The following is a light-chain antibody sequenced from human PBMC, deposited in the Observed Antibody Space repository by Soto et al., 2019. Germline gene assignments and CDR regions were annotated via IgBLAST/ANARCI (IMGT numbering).Light chain of an antibody. Sequence: QSVLTQPPSASGTPGQSVTIPCTGTSSDVGDYNYVSWYQQHPGKAPKLMIYEVSNRPSGVSNRFSGSKSGNTASLTISGLQAEDEADYYCSSYTSSSTVVFGGGTKLTVL. J-gene: IGLJ2*01. CDR2: EVS. CDR1: SSDVGDYNY. V-gene: IGLV2-14*01. CDR3: SSYTSSSTVV.